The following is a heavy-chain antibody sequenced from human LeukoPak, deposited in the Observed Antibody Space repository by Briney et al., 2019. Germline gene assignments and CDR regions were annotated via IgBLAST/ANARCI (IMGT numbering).Heavy chain of an antibody. J-gene: IGHJ6*02. CDR2: ISWNSGSI. CDR1: GFTFDDYA. CDR3: AKDMDKYSSSSDYYYYYGMDV. D-gene: IGHD6-6*01. Sequence: GRSLRLSCAASGFTFDDYAMHWVRQAPGKGLEWVSGISWNSGSIGYADSVKGRFTISRDNAKNSLYLQMNSLRAEDTALYYCAKDMDKYSSSSDYYYYYGMDVRGQGTTVTVSS. V-gene: IGHV3-9*01.